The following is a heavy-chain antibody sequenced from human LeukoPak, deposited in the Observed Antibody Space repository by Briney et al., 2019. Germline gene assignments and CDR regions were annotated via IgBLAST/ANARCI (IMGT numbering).Heavy chain of an antibody. CDR3: ARWVAASAIDY. V-gene: IGHV4-59*08. D-gene: IGHD6-13*01. J-gene: IGHJ4*02. CDR1: GGSISSYY. Sequence: SETLSLTCTVAGGSISSYYWIWIRQPPGKGLEWIGYIYYRGSTNYNASLKSRVTISVDTSKNQFSLKLRSVTAADTAVYYCARWVAASAIDYWGQGTLVTVSS. CDR2: IYYRGST.